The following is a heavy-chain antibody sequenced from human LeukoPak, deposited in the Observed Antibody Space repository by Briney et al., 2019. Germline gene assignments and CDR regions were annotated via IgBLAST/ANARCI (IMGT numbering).Heavy chain of an antibody. J-gene: IGHJ6*02. CDR2: ISNSDTTI. V-gene: IGHV3-48*04. Sequence: GGSLRLSCAASGFTFRSYGMQWVRQAPGKGLEWISYISNSDTTIDYADSVKGRFTISRDNAKNSLYLQMNSLRVEDTAVYYCARGLVGYYAMDVWGQGTTVTVSS. CDR3: ARGLVGYYAMDV. D-gene: IGHD3-10*01. CDR1: GFTFRSYG.